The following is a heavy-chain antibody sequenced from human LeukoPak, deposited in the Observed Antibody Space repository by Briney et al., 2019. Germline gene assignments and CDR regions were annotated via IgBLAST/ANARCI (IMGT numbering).Heavy chain of an antibody. Sequence: GGSLRFSCAASGFMFSYYSMNWVRQAPGKGLEWVSYISSGGSTIYYADSVKGRFIISRDNAKNSLYLEMNSLSAEDTAVYYCARDETPTNGYDSYDFWGQGTLVTVST. CDR3: ARDETPTNGYDSYDF. CDR1: GFMFSYYS. D-gene: IGHD5-12*01. CDR2: ISSGGSTI. J-gene: IGHJ4*02. V-gene: IGHV3-48*01.